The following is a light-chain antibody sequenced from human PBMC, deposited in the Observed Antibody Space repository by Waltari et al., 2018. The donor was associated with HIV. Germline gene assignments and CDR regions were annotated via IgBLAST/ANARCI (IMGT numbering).Light chain of an antibody. J-gene: IGKJ4*02. CDR3: QHSFGT. CDR1: QPLISDY. Sequence: EVVLTQSPGTLPLSPGERATLSGRASQPLISDYLAWYQQKPGQAPSFLVYSASNRAAGVPDRFDGGGFGTDFTLTISRLEPEDSAVYYCQHSFGTFGRGTRVEI. CDR2: SAS. V-gene: IGKV3-20*01.